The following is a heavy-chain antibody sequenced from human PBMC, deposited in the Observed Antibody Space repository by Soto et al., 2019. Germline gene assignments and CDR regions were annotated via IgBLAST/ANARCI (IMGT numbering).Heavy chain of an antibody. J-gene: IGHJ5*02. CDR1: GGSFSGYY. Sequence: SETLSLTCAVYGGSFSGYYWSWIRQPPGKGLEWIGEINHSGSTNYNPSLKSRVTISVDTSKNQFSLKLSSVTAADTAVYYCARGRSNWNYFRFDPWGQGTLVTVSS. V-gene: IGHV4-34*01. D-gene: IGHD1-7*01. CDR3: ARGRSNWNYFRFDP. CDR2: INHSGST.